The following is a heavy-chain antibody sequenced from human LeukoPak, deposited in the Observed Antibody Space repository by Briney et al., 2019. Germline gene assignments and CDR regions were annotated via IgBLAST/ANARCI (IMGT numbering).Heavy chain of an antibody. V-gene: IGHV3-7*01. Sequence: GGSLRLSCAVSGITLSNYGMSWVRQAPGKGLEWVANIKQDGSEKYYVDSVKGRFTISRDNAKNSLYLQMNSLRAEDTAVYYCARELLRWVYWGQGTLVAVSS. D-gene: IGHD3-16*01. CDR2: IKQDGSEK. CDR3: ARELLRWVY. J-gene: IGHJ4*02. CDR1: GITLSNYG.